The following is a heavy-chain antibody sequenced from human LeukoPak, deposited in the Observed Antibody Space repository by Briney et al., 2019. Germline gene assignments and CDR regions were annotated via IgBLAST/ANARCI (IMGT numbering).Heavy chain of an antibody. CDR3: ARDDGGYSYD. CDR1: GFTFNIYG. D-gene: IGHD5-18*01. CDR2: ISSSSSYI. V-gene: IGHV3-21*01. Sequence: GALRLSCAASGFTFNIYGMGWVRQALGKGLEWVSSISSSSSYIYYADSVKGRFTISRDNAKNSLYLQMNSLRAEDTAVYYCARDDGGYSYDWGQGTLVTVSS. J-gene: IGHJ4*02.